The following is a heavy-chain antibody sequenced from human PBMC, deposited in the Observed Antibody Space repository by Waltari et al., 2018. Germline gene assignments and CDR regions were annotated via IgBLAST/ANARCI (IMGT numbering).Heavy chain of an antibody. J-gene: IGHJ4*02. D-gene: IGHD6-19*01. CDR1: EFTFSSYS. Sequence: EVHLVDSGGGLERPGGYLRLSGAASEFTFSSYSMHWVRQAPGKGREWVSYIIRSSSTIDYADSLKGRFTISRDNAKNSLYLQMNSLRAEDTAVYYCARSRYSSGWTYDYWGQGTLVTVSS. CDR3: ARSRYSSGWTYDY. CDR2: IIRSSSTI. V-gene: IGHV3-48*04.